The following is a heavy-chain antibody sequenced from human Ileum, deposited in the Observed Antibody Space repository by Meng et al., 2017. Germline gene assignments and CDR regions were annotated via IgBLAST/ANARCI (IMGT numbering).Heavy chain of an antibody. CDR3: ARGRITMILEYYGIDV. CDR2: ISSTGRTI. CDR1: EFTFSSYE. V-gene: IGHV3-48*03. J-gene: IGHJ6*01. Sequence: GESLKISCAASEFTFSSYEMNWVRQAPGKGLEWVSYISSTGRTIYYADSVKGRFTISRDNDKNSLYLQMNSLRAEDTAVYYCARGRITMILEYYGIDVWGQGTTVTFAS. D-gene: IGHD3-22*01.